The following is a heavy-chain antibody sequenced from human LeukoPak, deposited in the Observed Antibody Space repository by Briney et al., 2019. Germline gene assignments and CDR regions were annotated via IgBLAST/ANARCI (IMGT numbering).Heavy chain of an antibody. CDR1: GYTFSDYY. CDR3: AREATYDFWSGYYTSYYFDY. J-gene: IGHJ4*02. Sequence: GASVKVSCKASGYTFSDYYFHWVRQAPGQGLEWMGWINPNTGGTNYAQKFLGRVTKTRDTSISTAYMELSRLRSDDTAVYYCAREATYDFWSGYYTSYYFDYWGQGTLVTVSS. CDR2: INPNTGGT. V-gene: IGHV1-2*02. D-gene: IGHD3-3*01.